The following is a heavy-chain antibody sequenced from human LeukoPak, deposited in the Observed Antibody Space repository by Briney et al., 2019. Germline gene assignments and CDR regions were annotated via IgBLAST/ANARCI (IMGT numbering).Heavy chain of an antibody. CDR2: IYQSGST. CDR3: ARHGAGTIGLKVYALNYMDV. D-gene: IGHD2-8*01. V-gene: IGHV4-38-2*01. J-gene: IGHJ6*03. CDR1: GYSFSSGYY. Sequence: SETLSLTCAVSGYSFSSGYYWGWIRQPPGKGLEWIGSIYQSGSTYYNPSLKSRVTISVETSKNQFSLKVSSVTAADTAMYYCARHGAGTIGLKVYALNYMDVWGKGTTVTVSS.